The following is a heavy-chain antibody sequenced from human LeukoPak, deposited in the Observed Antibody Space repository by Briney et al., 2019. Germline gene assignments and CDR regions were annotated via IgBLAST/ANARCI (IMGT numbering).Heavy chain of an antibody. CDR1: GYTFTSYD. D-gene: IGHD7-27*01. J-gene: IGHJ6*03. CDR3: ARGTGGAYYYYYMDV. Sequence: ASVKVSCKASGYTFTSYDINWVRQATGQGLEWMGCRNPNSGNTGYAQKFQGRVTMTRNTYISTAYMELSSLRSEDTAVYYCARGTGGAYYYYYMDVWGKGTTVTVSS. CDR2: RNPNSGNT. V-gene: IGHV1-8*01.